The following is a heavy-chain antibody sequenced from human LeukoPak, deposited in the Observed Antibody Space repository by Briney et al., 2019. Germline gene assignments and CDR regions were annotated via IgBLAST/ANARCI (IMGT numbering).Heavy chain of an antibody. CDR3: VRGPDYRSSLDWFDP. J-gene: IGHJ5*02. Sequence: KPGGSLRLSCAASGFTFSSYSMNWVRQAPGKGLEWVSSISSSSTYIYYADSLKGRFTISRDNAKNSLYLQMNSLRAEDTAVYYCVRGPDYRSSLDWFDPWGQGTLVTVSS. CDR1: GFTFSSYS. V-gene: IGHV3-21*01. D-gene: IGHD3-16*01. CDR2: ISSSSTYI.